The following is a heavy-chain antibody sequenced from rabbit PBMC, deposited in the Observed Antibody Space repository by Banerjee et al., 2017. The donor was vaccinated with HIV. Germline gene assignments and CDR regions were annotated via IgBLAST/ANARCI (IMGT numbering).Heavy chain of an antibody. Sequence: QEQLVESGGGLVQPEGSLTLTCTASGFAFNSVYDMCWVRQAPGKGLEWIGYIDPVFGSTYYATWAKGRFTISRASSTTVFLQMTRLTAADTATYFCARGTDNSLASGLDLWGPGTLVTVS. CDR3: ARGTDNSLASGLDL. V-gene: IGHV1S45*01. J-gene: IGHJ4*01. D-gene: IGHD4-1*01. CDR1: GFAFNSVYD. CDR2: IDPVFGST.